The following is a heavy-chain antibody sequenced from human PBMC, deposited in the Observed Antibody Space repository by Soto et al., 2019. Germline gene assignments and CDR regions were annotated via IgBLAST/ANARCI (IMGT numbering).Heavy chain of an antibody. CDR2: IYYSGST. CDR3: AIFGSRNWFDP. J-gene: IGHJ5*02. V-gene: IGHV4-59*01. Sequence: PLEILSLACTVSGGSISSYYWSWIRQPPGKGLEWIGYIYYSGSTNYNPSLKSRVTISVDTSKNQFSLKLSSVTAADTAVYYCAIFGSRNWFDPWGQGTLVTVSS. D-gene: IGHD3-3*01. CDR1: GGSISSYY.